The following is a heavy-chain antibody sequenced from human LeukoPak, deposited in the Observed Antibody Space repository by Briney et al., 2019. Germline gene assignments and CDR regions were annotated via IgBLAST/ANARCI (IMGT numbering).Heavy chain of an antibody. CDR2: IIPIFGTA. D-gene: IGHD6-6*01. V-gene: IGHV1-69*13. Sequence: GASVKVSCKASGGTFSSYAISWVRQAPGQGLEWMGGIIPIFGTANYAQKFQGRVTITADESTSTAYMELSSLRSEDTAVYYCARDHPQYSSSSGGAIMVDWGQGTLVTVSS. CDR1: GGTFSSYA. CDR3: ARDHPQYSSSSGGAIMVD. J-gene: IGHJ4*02.